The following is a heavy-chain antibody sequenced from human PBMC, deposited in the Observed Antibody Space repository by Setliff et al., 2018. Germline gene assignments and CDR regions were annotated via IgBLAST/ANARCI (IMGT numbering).Heavy chain of an antibody. CDR3: ARGNSRSSVWYVVPHFDY. Sequence: SETLSLTCSVSGGSISNFYWSWIRQPPGKGLEWIGSISPGRSINYNPSLRSRVTISGDTSKNQISLNLSSGTAADTAVYYCARGNSRSSVWYVVPHFDYWGQGTLVTVSS. CDR1: GGSISNFY. J-gene: IGHJ4*02. V-gene: IGHV4-4*08. D-gene: IGHD6-19*01. CDR2: ISPGRSI.